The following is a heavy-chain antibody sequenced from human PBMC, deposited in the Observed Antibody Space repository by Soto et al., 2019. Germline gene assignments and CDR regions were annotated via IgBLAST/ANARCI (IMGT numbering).Heavy chain of an antibody. Sequence: QVQLVQSGAEVKKPGSSVKVSCKASGGTFSSYAISWVRQAPGQGLEWMGGIIPIFGTANYAQKFQGRVTITADESTSTAYMELSSPRSEDTAVYYCARNIVVVTATPWGGMDVWGQGTTVTVSS. V-gene: IGHV1-69*12. CDR2: IIPIFGTA. CDR3: ARNIVVVTATPWGGMDV. D-gene: IGHD2-21*02. J-gene: IGHJ6*02. CDR1: GGTFSSYA.